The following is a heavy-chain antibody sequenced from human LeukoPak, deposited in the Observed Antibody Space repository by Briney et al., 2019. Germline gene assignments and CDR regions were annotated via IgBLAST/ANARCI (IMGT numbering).Heavy chain of an antibody. CDR1: GFTFSSYA. D-gene: IGHD3-22*01. CDR2: ISGSGGST. J-gene: IGHJ3*02. CDR3: AKDRYYYDSSGLDAFDI. Sequence: GGSLRLSCAASGFTFSSYAMSWVRQAPGKGLEWVSAISGSGGSTYYADSVKGRFTISRDNSKNTLYLQMNSLRAEDTAVYYCAKDRYYYDSSGLDAFDIWGQGTMVTVSP. V-gene: IGHV3-23*01.